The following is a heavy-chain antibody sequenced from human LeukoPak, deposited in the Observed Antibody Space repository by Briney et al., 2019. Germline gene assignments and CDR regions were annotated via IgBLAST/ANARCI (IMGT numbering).Heavy chain of an antibody. D-gene: IGHD1-26*01. J-gene: IGHJ4*02. CDR1: GGTFSSYA. V-gene: IGHV1-46*01. Sequence: ASVKVSCKASGGTFSSYAISWVRQAPGQGLEWMGIINPSGGSTSYAQKFQGRVTMTRDTSTSTVYMELSSLRSEDTAVYYCARVVRRGYFDYWGQGTLVTVSS. CDR3: ARVVRRGYFDY. CDR2: INPSGGST.